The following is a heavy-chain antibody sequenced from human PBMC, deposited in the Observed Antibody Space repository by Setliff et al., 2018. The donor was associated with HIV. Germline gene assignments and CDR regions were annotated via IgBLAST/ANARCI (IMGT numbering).Heavy chain of an antibody. CDR1: GGSFSGYY. Sequence: SETLSLTCGGYGGSFSGYYWSWIRQPPGKGLEWIGEINHSGNMNYNPSLKSRVTISVDTSKNQFSLKLSSVTAADTAVYYCARSFTYNFWSGLAGDAFDIWGQGTMVTVSS. V-gene: IGHV4-34*01. CDR3: ARSFTYNFWSGLAGDAFDI. D-gene: IGHD3-3*01. CDR2: INHSGNM. J-gene: IGHJ3*02.